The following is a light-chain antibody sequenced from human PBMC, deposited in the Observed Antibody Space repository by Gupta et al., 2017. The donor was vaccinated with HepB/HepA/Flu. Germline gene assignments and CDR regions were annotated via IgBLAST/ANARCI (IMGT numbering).Light chain of an antibody. Sequence: DIQMTQSPSSLSASVGDRVTITCRARQSISSYLNWYQQKPGKAPKLLIYAASSLQRGVPSRFSGSGCGTDFTLTISSRQPEDFAAYYCQQNYCTPPPTFGHGTKVELK. J-gene: IGKJ2*01. CDR1: QSISSY. CDR3: QQNYCTPPPT. V-gene: IGKV1-39*01. CDR2: AAS.